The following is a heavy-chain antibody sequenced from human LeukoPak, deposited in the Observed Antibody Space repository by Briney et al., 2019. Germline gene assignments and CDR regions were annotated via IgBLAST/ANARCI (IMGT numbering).Heavy chain of an antibody. D-gene: IGHD3-22*01. CDR1: GGSISSSNW. V-gene: IGHV4-4*02. CDR2: IYHSGST. J-gene: IGHJ3*02. Sequence: SETLSLTCAVSGGSISSSNWWSWVRQPPGKGLEWIGEIYHSGSTNYNPSLKSRVTISVDKSKNQFSLKLSSVTAADTAVYYCATWGNYYDSSGYPDAFDIWGQGTMVTVSS. CDR3: ATWGNYYDSSGYPDAFDI.